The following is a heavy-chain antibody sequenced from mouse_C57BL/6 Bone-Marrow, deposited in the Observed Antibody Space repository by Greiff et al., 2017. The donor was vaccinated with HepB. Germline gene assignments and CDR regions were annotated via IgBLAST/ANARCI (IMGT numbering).Heavy chain of an antibody. J-gene: IGHJ1*03. CDR1: GYTFTSYW. V-gene: IGHV1-55*01. CDR2: IYPGSGST. CDR3: ARGRGWLPWYFDV. Sequence: QVHVKQSGAELVKPGASVKMSCKASGYTFTSYWITWVKQRPGQGLEWIGDIYPGSGSTNYNEKFKSKATLTVDTSSSTAYMQLSSLTSEDSAVYYCARGRGWLPWYFDVWGTGTTVTVSS. D-gene: IGHD2-3*01.